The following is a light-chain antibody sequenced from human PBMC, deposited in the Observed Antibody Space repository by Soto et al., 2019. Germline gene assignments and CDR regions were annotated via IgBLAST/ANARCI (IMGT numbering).Light chain of an antibody. Sequence: DLQMTQSPSSLSASVGDRVTITCQASQDISNYLNWYQQKPGKAPKLLIYDASNLETGVPSRVSGSRSRTDFTFTISSLQPEDIAAYYCQQYDNLPPLTFGGGTQVEIK. CDR3: QQYDNLPPLT. CDR1: QDISNY. J-gene: IGKJ4*01. V-gene: IGKV1-33*01. CDR2: DAS.